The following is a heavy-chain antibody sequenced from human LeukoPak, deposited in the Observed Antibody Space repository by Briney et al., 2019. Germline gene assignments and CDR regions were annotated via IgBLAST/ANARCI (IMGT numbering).Heavy chain of an antibody. Sequence: PGGSLRLSCSASGFTFSAYAMHWVRQAPGKGLEYVSGISSNGDTSYYADSVKGRFTISRDNSRNTLYLQMSSLRAEDTAVFYCAKDLESGHSTNWYYFDYWGQGTLVTVSS. CDR2: ISSNGDTS. CDR1: GFTFSAYA. D-gene: IGHD2-2*01. J-gene: IGHJ4*02. V-gene: IGHV3-64D*06. CDR3: AKDLESGHSTNWYYFDY.